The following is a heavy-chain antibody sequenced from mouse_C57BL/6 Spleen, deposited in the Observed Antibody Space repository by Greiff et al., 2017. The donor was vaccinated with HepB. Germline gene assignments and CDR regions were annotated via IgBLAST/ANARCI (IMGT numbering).Heavy chain of an antibody. J-gene: IGHJ2*01. V-gene: IGHV5-6*01. D-gene: IGHD1-1*01. Sequence: EVHLVESGGDLVKPGGSLKLSCAASGFTFSSYGMSWVRQTPDKRLEWVATISSGGSYTYYPDSVKGRFTSSRDNAKNTLYLQMSSLKSEDTAMYYCAREGGFGVTTVVVDYFDYWGQGTTLTVSS. CDR1: GFTFSSYG. CDR2: ISSGGSYT. CDR3: AREGGFGVTTVVVDYFDY.